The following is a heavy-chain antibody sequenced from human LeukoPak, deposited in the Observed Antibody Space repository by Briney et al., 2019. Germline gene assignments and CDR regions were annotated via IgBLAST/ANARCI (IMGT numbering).Heavy chain of an antibody. J-gene: IGHJ6*02. V-gene: IGHV1-18*01. CDR1: GSTVTSFG. D-gene: IGHD2-8*01. Sequence: ASVKVSCKAPGSTVTSFGFSWVRQAPGQGLDWMGWISAYNGNTNYAQKLQGRVTMTTDTSTSTAYMELRSLRSDDTAVYYCARVGMLSTYGMDVWGQGTTVTVSS. CDR2: ISAYNGNT. CDR3: ARVGMLSTYGMDV.